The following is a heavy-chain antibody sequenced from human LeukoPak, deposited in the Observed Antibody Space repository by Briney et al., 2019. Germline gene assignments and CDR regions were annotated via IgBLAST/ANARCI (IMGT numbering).Heavy chain of an antibody. CDR3: ARSDDGYNTNFDY. V-gene: IGHV4-39*07. CDR1: GGSTSSSSYY. J-gene: IGHJ4*02. CDR2: INHSGST. Sequence: SETLSLTCTVSGGSTSSSSYYWSWIRQPPGKGLEWIGEINHSGSTNYNPSLKSRVTISVDTSKNQFSLKLSSVTAADTAVYYCARSDDGYNTNFDYWGQGTLVTASS. D-gene: IGHD5-24*01.